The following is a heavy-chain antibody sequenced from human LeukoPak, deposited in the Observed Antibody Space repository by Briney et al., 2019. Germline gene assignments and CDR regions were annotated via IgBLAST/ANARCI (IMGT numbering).Heavy chain of an antibody. J-gene: IGHJ4*02. CDR1: GHTLTSYY. CDR3: AAWNGYSSDWYGPFDF. D-gene: IGHD6-19*01. V-gene: IGHV1-46*01. CDR2: INPSDGST. Sequence: ASVKVSCKASGHTLTSYYMHWVRQAPGQGLEWMGRINPSDGSTTYAQRFQGRITLSRDTSTSTVYMDLRSLRSEDTAAYYCAAWNGYSSDWYGPFDFWGQGTLVTVSS.